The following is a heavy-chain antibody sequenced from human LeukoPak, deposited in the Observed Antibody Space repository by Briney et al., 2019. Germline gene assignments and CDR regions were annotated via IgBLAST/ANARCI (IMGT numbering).Heavy chain of an antibody. CDR2: IYPGDSDT. Sequence: GESLKISCKGSGXSFTSYWIGWVRQMPGKGLEWMGIIYPGDSDTRYSPSFQGQVTISADKSISTAYLQWSSLKASDTAMYYCARLRGCSGGNCYAEYWGQGTLVTVSS. CDR1: GXSFTSYW. CDR3: ARLRGCSGGNCYAEY. J-gene: IGHJ4*02. V-gene: IGHV5-51*01. D-gene: IGHD2-15*01.